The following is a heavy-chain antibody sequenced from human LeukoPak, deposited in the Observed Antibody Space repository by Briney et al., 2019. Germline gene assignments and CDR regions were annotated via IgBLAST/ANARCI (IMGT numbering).Heavy chain of an antibody. CDR1: GGSISSSSYY. J-gene: IGHJ3*02. CDR2: IYYSGST. D-gene: IGHD3-10*01. Sequence: SETLSLTCTVSGGSISSSSYYWGWIRQPPGKGVEWIGSIYYSGSTYYNPSLKSRVTISVDTSKNKFSLKLSSVTAADTAVYYCARDKAHYYGSGSYYSHAFDIWGQGTMVTVSS. V-gene: IGHV4-39*07. CDR3: ARDKAHYYGSGSYYSHAFDI.